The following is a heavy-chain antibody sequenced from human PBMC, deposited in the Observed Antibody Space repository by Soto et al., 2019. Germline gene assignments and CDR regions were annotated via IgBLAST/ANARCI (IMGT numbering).Heavy chain of an antibody. CDR2: TYYRSKWYN. J-gene: IGHJ6*02. D-gene: IGHD6-19*01. CDR1: VDSVCRNRAA. Sequence: SQTLSLTCAISVDSVCRNRAACNCNRQSPSRGLEWLGRTYYRSKWYNDYAVSVKSRITINPDTSKNQFSLQLNSVTPEDTAVYYCARVGIAVAAPFVGMDVWGQGTTVTVS. CDR3: ARVGIAVAAPFVGMDV. V-gene: IGHV6-1*01.